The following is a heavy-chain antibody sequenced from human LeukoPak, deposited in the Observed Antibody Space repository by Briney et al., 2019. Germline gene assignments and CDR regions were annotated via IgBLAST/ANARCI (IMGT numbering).Heavy chain of an antibody. D-gene: IGHD6-19*01. CDR1: GGSISSSSYY. Sequence: SETLSLTCTVSGGSISSSSYYWSWIRQPAGKGLEWIGRIYTSGSTNYNPSLKSRITISVDTSKNQFSLKLSSVTAADTAVYYCARVAGSGWYPGGYFDYWGQGTLVTVSS. CDR2: IYTSGST. V-gene: IGHV4-61*02. CDR3: ARVAGSGWYPGGYFDY. J-gene: IGHJ4*02.